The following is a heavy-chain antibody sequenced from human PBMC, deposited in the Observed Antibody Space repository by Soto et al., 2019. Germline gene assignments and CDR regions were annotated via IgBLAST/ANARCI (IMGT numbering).Heavy chain of an antibody. CDR3: AGDREGFSGSYHWFDP. Sequence: QVKLVQSGAEVRKPGASVKVSCKASGYTFSSYGISWVRQAPGQGLEWLGWISAYNGNTNYAQKVQGRVTMTTDTYKSAAYMGLRSLRSDDTAVYYCAGDREGFSGSYHWFDPWGQGTLVTVSS. D-gene: IGHD3-10*01. V-gene: IGHV1-18*01. CDR2: ISAYNGNT. CDR1: GYTFSSYG. J-gene: IGHJ5*02.